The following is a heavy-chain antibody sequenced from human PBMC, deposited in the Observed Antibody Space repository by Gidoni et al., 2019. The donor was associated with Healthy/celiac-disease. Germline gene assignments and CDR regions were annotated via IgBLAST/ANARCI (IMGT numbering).Heavy chain of an antibody. CDR2: ISSSSSYI. Sequence: EVQLVASGGGLVKLGGSLRLSSEASGFTFGSISMNWVRQAPGKGLEWVSSISSSSSYIYYADSVKGRFTISRDNAKNSLYLQMNSLRAEDTAVYYCARDLPDIVVVPAAMPIDYWGQGTLVTVSS. J-gene: IGHJ4*02. V-gene: IGHV3-21*01. CDR3: ARDLPDIVVVPAAMPIDY. D-gene: IGHD2-2*01. CDR1: GFTFGSIS.